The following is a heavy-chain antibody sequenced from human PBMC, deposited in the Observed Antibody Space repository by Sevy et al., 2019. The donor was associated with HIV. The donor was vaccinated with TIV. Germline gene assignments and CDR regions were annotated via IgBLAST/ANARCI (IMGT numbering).Heavy chain of an antibody. CDR1: GFTFSSYW. D-gene: IGHD6-19*01. CDR2: IDTDGRGT. CDR3: ARGGAVPGFDY. J-gene: IGHJ4*02. V-gene: IGHV3-74*01. Sequence: GGSLRLSCAASGFTFSSYWMHWVRHAPGKGLVWVSRIDTDGRGTTYADSVKGRFTISRDNAKNTLYLQMNSLRTEDTAVYYCARGGAVPGFDYWGQGALVTVSS.